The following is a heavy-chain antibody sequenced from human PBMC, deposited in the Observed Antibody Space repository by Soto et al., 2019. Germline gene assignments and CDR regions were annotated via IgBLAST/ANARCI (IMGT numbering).Heavy chain of an antibody. CDR2: INHSGST. CDR3: ARRRWLHQLHWFDP. Sequence: PSETLSLTCAVYGGSFSGYYWSWIRQPPGKGLEWIGEINHSGSTNYNPSLKSRVTISVDTSKNQFSLKLSSVTAADTAVYYCARRRWLHQLHWFDPWGQGTLVTVSS. J-gene: IGHJ5*02. CDR1: GGSFSGYY. V-gene: IGHV4-34*01. D-gene: IGHD5-12*01.